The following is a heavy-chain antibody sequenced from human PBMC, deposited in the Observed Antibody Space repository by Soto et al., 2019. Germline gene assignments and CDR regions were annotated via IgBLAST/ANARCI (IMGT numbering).Heavy chain of an antibody. V-gene: IGHV3-23*01. Sequence: GGSLRLSCAASGFTFSSYAMSWVRQAPGKGLEWVSAISGSGGSTYYADSVKGRFTISRDNSKNTLYLQMNSLRAEDTAVYYCAKDNYDYIWGSYRYGYWGQGTLVTVSS. CDR2: ISGSGGST. D-gene: IGHD3-16*02. CDR3: AKDNYDYIWGSYRYGY. CDR1: GFTFSSYA. J-gene: IGHJ4*02.